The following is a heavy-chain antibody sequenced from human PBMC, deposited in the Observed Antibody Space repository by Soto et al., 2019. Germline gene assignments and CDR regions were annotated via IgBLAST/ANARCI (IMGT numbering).Heavy chain of an antibody. CDR2: IYYSGST. D-gene: IGHD1-26*01. J-gene: IGHJ4*02. CDR3: ARDRKSGSYPDY. V-gene: IGHV4-31*03. CDR1: GGSISSGGYY. Sequence: QVQLQESGPGLVKPSQTLSLTYTVSGGSISSGGYYWSWIRQHPGKGLEWIGYIYYSGSTYYNPSLKSRVTISVDTSKNQFSLKLSSVTAADTAVYYCARDRKSGSYPDYWGQGTLVTVSS.